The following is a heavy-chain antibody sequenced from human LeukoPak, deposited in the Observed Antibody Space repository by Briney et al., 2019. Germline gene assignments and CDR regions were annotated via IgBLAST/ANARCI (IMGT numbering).Heavy chain of an antibody. V-gene: IGHV4-31*03. Sequence: SETLSLTCTVSGGSISSGGYYWSWIRQHPGKGLEWIGYIYYSGSTYYNPSLKSRVTISVDTSKNQFSLKLSSVTAADTAVYYCASQNYYDSSGYYYRSGEGNYFDYWGQGTLVTVSS. CDR1: GGSISSGGYY. CDR3: ASQNYYDSSGYYYRSGEGNYFDY. J-gene: IGHJ4*02. D-gene: IGHD3-22*01. CDR2: IYYSGST.